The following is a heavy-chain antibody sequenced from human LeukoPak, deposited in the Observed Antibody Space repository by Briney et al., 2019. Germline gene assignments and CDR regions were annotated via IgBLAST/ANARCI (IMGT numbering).Heavy chain of an antibody. CDR2: IYTSGST. J-gene: IGHJ4*02. CDR1: GGSISSGSYY. D-gene: IGHD6-13*01. V-gene: IGHV4-61*02. CDR3: ARESYSSSWYGVDY. Sequence: PSETLSLTCTVSGGSISSGSYYWSWIRQPAGKGLEWIGRIYTSGSTYYNPSLKSRVTISVDTSKNQFSLKLSSVTAADTAVYYCARESYSSSWYGVDYWGQGTLVTVSS.